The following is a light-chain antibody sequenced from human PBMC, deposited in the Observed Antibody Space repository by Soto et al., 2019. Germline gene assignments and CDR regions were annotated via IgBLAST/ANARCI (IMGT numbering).Light chain of an antibody. CDR2: EGS. J-gene: IGLJ1*01. CDR1: SSDVGSYNL. Sequence: QSVLTQPASVSGSPGQSITISCTGTSSDVGSYNLVSWYQQHPGKAPKLMIYEGSKRPSGVSNRFSGSKSGNTASLTISGLQAEDEADHYCCSYAGSSTYVFGTGTKVT. V-gene: IGLV2-23*01. CDR3: CSYAGSSTYV.